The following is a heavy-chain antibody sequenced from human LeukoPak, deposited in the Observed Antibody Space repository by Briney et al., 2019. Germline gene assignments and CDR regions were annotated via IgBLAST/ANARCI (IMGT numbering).Heavy chain of an antibody. J-gene: IGHJ4*02. V-gene: IGHV3-23*01. Sequence: GGSLRLSCAASGFTFSSYAMSWVRQAPGKGLEWVSAISGSGGSTYYADSVKGRFTISRDNSKNTLYLQMNSLRAEDTAVYYCAKTPGDVVVPAAIDYWGQGTLVTVSS. CDR1: GFTFSSYA. CDR3: AKTPGDVVVPAAIDY. D-gene: IGHD2-2*01. CDR2: ISGSGGST.